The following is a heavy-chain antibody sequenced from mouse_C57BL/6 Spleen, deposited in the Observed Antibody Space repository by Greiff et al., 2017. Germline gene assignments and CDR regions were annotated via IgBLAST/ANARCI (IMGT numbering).Heavy chain of an antibody. CDR2: IDPSDSET. CDR3: ARGGDGYYFDY. J-gene: IGHJ2*01. D-gene: IGHD3-3*01. V-gene: IGHV1-52*01. Sequence: QVQLQQPGAELVRPGSSVKLSCKASGYTFTSYWMHWVKQRPIQGLEWIGNIDPSDSETHYNQKFKDKVTLTVDKSSSTAYMQLSSLTSEDSAVYYCARGGDGYYFDYWGQGTTLTVSS. CDR1: GYTFTSYW.